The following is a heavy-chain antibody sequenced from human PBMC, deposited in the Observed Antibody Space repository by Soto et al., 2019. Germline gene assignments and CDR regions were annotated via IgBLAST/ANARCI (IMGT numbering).Heavy chain of an antibody. CDR1: GFTFSSYA. J-gene: IGHJ4*02. Sequence: EVQLLESGGGLVQPGGSLRLSCAASGFTFSSYAMSWVRQAPGKGLEWVSAISGSGGSTYYADSVKGRFTISRDNSKNTLYLQMNNLRAEDTAVYYCAKDAQITGTRLGPYDFDYWGQGTLVTVSS. V-gene: IGHV3-23*01. CDR2: ISGSGGST. D-gene: IGHD1-20*01. CDR3: AKDAQITGTRLGPYDFDY.